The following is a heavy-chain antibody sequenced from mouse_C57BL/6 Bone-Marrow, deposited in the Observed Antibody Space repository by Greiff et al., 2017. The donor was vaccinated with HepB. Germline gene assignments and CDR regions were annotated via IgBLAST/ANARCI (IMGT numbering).Heavy chain of an antibody. J-gene: IGHJ3*01. CDR1: GFTFSDAW. CDR3: TSVHYYGSSSWFAY. CDR2: IRNKANNHAT. D-gene: IGHD1-1*01. V-gene: IGHV6-6*01. Sequence: EVMLVESGGGLVQPGGSMKLSCAASGFTFSDAWMDWVRQSPEKGLEWVAEIRNKANNHATYYAESVKGRFTISRDDSKSSVYLQMNSLRAEDIGIYYCTSVHYYGSSSWFAYWGQGTLVTVSA.